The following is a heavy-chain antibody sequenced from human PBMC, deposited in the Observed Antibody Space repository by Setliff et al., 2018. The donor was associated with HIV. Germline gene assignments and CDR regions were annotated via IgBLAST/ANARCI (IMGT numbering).Heavy chain of an antibody. CDR1: GYTFPHSW. J-gene: IGHJ4*02. D-gene: IGHD6-6*01. Sequence: PGESLKISCKGSGYTFPHSWIGWVRQMPGKGLEWMGIIYLSDSDTRYSPSFQGQVTISADKSISTAYLQWSSLKASDTAMYYCATSPGTYSSSSAFYFDYWGQGTLVTVSS. CDR3: ATSPGTYSSSSAFYFDY. V-gene: IGHV5-51*01. CDR2: IYLSDSDT.